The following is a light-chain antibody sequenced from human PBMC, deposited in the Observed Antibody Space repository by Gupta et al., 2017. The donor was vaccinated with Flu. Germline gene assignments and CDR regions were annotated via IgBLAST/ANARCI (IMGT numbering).Light chain of an antibody. CDR2: NDV. CDR3: QSAGSSSTYVL. CDR1: TLSNLC. J-gene: IGLJ2*01. Sequence: SSEFPQPPSVSVSPGPPARRTRPGDTLSNLCVHWYQQKPGQAPVWFIENDVERPSGIPGRFAGSSSGTKVTLTISGVQAEDEADDDCQSAGSSSTYVLFGGGTKLTVL. V-gene: IGLV3-25*02.